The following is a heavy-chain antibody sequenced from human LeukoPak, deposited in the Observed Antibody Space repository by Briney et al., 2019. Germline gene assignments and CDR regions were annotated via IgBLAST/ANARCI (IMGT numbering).Heavy chain of an antibody. CDR3: ARSLITMIVVVISPDDAFDI. CDR1: GFTFSSYS. D-gene: IGHD3-22*01. Sequence: GGSLRLSCAASGFTFSSYSMNWVRQAPGKGLEWVSYISSSSSTIYYADSVKGRFTISRDNAKNSLYLQMNSLGAEDTAVYYCARSLITMIVVVISPDDAFDIWGQGTMVTVSS. CDR2: ISSSSSTI. V-gene: IGHV3-48*01. J-gene: IGHJ3*02.